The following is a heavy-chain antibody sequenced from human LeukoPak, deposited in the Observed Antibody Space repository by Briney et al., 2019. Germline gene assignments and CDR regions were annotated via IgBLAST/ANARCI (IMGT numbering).Heavy chain of an antibody. V-gene: IGHV3-21*01. CDR3: ARGQLWFGESAKYYFDY. CDR1: GFTFSSYS. J-gene: IGHJ4*02. Sequence: AGGSLRLSCAASGFTFSSYSMNWVRQAPGKGLEWVSSISSSSSYIYYADSVKGRFTISRDNAKNSLHLQMNSLRAEDTAVYYCARGQLWFGESAKYYFDYWGQGTLVTVSS. D-gene: IGHD3-10*01. CDR2: ISSSSSYI.